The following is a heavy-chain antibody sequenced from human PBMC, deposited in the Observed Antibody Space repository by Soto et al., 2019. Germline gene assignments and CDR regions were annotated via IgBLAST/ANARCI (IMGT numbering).Heavy chain of an antibody. J-gene: IGHJ6*02. CDR1: GGSFSGYY. V-gene: IGHV4-34*01. CDR2: INHRGST. CDR3: ARGLSAGSWSRKTYGMDV. Sequence: QVQLQQWGAGLLKPSETLSLTCAVYGGSFSGYYWSGIRQPPGKGLEWIGEINHRGSTNYNPSLKSRVTISVDTSKNQFSRRLSSVTAADTAVYYCARGLSAGSWSRKTYGMDVWGQGATVTVFS. D-gene: IGHD3-10*01.